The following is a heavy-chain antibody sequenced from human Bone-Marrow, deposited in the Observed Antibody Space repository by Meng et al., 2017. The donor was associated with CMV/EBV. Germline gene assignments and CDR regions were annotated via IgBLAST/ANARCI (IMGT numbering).Heavy chain of an antibody. CDR2: IWYAGSAK. Sequence: CAAFGFSFISYGLHGVRQAPGKGLGWVAVIWYAGSAKYYAGSVKGRFTISRDNSKNTLYLQMNSLRAEDTAVYYCANEPRRNKWPIDYWGQGTLVTVSS. CDR3: ANEPRRNKWPIDY. CDR1: GFSFISYG. V-gene: IGHV3-33*06. D-gene: IGHD5-12*01. J-gene: IGHJ4*02.